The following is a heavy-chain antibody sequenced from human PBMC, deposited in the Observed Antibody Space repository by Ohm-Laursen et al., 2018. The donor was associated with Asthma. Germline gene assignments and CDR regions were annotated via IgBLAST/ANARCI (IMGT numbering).Heavy chain of an antibody. J-gene: IGHJ4*02. Sequence: SLRLSCAASGFTFSYYNMNWVRQAPGKGLEWVSFISSDISTIYYADSVKGRFTISRDNAKNSLYLQMNSLRAEDTAVYYCARDLRIAVAGTGYWGQGTLVTVSS. CDR3: ARDLRIAVAGTGY. V-gene: IGHV3-48*04. CDR1: GFTFSYYN. D-gene: IGHD6-19*01. CDR2: ISSDISTI.